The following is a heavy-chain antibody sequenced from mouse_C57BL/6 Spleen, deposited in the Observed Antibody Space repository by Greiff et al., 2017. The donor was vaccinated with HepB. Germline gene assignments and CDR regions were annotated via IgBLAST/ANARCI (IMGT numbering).Heavy chain of an antibody. J-gene: IGHJ4*01. CDR1: GYTFTDYN. Sequence: EVKLLESGPELVKPGASVKIPCKASGYTFTDYNMDWVKQSHGKSLEWIGDINPNNGGTIYNQKFKGKATLTVDKSSSTAYMELRSLTSEDTAVYYCARDKGAMDYWGQGTSVTVSS. CDR3: ARDKGAMDY. CDR2: INPNNGGT. V-gene: IGHV1-18*01.